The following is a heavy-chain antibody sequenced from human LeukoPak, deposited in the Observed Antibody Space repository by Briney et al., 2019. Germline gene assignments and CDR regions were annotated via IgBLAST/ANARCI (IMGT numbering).Heavy chain of an antibody. J-gene: IGHJ4*02. D-gene: IGHD1-7*01. V-gene: IGHV3-21*01. CDR2: ISSSSSYI. CDR1: GFTFSSYS. Sequence: PGGSLRLSCAASGFTFSSYSMNWVRQAPGKGLEWVSSISSSSSYIYYADSVKGRFTISRDNAKNSLYLQMNSLRAEDTAVYYCARAGTREAAQAFDYWGQGTLVTVSS. CDR3: ARAGTREAAQAFDY.